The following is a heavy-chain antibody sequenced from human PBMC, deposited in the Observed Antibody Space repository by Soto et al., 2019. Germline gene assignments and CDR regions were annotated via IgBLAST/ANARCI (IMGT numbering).Heavy chain of an antibody. CDR2: IYYSGST. V-gene: IGHV4-30-4*01. J-gene: IGHJ5*02. Sequence: LSLTCTVSGGSISSGDYYWSWIRQPPGKGLEWIGYIYYSGSTYHNPSLKSRVTISVDTSKNQFSLKLSSVTAADTAVYYCARQVPAARAHNWFDPWGQG. CDR1: GGSISSGDYY. D-gene: IGHD2-2*01. CDR3: ARQVPAARAHNWFDP.